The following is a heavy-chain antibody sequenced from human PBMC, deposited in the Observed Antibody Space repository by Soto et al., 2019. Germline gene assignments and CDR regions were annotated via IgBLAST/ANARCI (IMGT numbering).Heavy chain of an antibody. Sequence: QVQLVQSGAEVKKPGASVKVSCKASGYTFTSYGISWVRQAPGQGLEWMGWISAYNGNTNYAQKLQGRVTMTTDTSTSTAYMELRSLRSDDTAVYYCARSEDYYDSSGYYHDAFDIWGQGTMVTVSS. CDR2: ISAYNGNT. V-gene: IGHV1-18*01. CDR3: ARSEDYYDSSGYYHDAFDI. J-gene: IGHJ3*02. D-gene: IGHD3-22*01. CDR1: GYTFTSYG.